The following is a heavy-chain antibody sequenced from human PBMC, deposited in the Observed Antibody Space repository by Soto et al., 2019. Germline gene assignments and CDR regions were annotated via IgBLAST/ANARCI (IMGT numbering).Heavy chain of an antibody. CDR1: GYTFSNFG. J-gene: IGHJ5*02. CDR2: INAGNGNT. Sequence: ASVKVSCKASGYTFSNFGISWVRQAPGQRLEWMGWINAGNGNTKYSQKFQGRVTITRDTSASTAYMELSSLRSEDTAVYYCARGVPMVRGPNVVGGNWFDPWGQGTLVTVSS. V-gene: IGHV1-3*01. D-gene: IGHD3-10*01. CDR3: ARGVPMVRGPNVVGGNWFDP.